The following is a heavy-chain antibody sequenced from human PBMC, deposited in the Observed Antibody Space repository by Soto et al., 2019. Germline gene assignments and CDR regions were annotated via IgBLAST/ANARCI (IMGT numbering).Heavy chain of an antibody. CDR1: GGSFKNYA. CDR2: IIPIFGTA. D-gene: IGHD3-10*01. Sequence: QVQLVQSGAEVKKPGSSVKVSCKASGGSFKNYAITWVRQAPGQGLEWVGGIIPIFGTANYAQGFQGRLTITADESTNSAYMQLSSLRSEDTAVYYCARVGGQLFGDHGMDVWGQGTTVTVSS. CDR3: ARVGGQLFGDHGMDV. V-gene: IGHV1-69*01. J-gene: IGHJ6*02.